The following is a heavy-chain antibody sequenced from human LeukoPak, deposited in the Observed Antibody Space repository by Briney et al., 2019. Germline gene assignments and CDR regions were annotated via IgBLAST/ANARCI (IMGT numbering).Heavy chain of an antibody. Sequence: GASVKVSCKASGYTFTSYGISWVRQAPGQGLEWMGWISAYNGNTNYAQKLQGRVTMTTDTSTSTAYMELRSLRSDDTAVYYCARDPRAKSGGSYLDGMDVWGQGTTVTVSS. D-gene: IGHD1-26*01. J-gene: IGHJ6*02. CDR3: ARDPRAKSGGSYLDGMDV. CDR1: GYTFTSYG. CDR2: ISAYNGNT. V-gene: IGHV1-18*01.